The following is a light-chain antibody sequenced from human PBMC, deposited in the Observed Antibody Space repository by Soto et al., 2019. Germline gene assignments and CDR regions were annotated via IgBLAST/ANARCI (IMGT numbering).Light chain of an antibody. CDR3: QQRSNWPPWT. CDR1: RSVSSY. Sequence: EIVLTQSPATLSLSPGERATLWCRASRSVSSYFAWYHQKPGQAPRLLIYDASNRATGIPARFSGSGSGTDFTLTISSLQPENFAVYYCQQRSNWPPWTFGQGTKVEVK. J-gene: IGKJ1*01. V-gene: IGKV3-11*01. CDR2: DAS.